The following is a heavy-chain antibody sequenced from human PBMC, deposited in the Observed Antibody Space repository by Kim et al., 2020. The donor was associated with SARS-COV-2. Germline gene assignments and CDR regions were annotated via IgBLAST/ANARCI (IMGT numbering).Heavy chain of an antibody. CDR1: GFTFSNYA. D-gene: IGHD4-17*01. J-gene: IGHJ4*02. CDR3: AKDLGDYGDYMMAY. V-gene: IGHV3-23*01. Sequence: GGSLRLSCAASGFTFSNYAMSWVRQAPGKGLEWVAAISGSGGSTYYADSVKGRFAISRDNSKNTLYLQMNSLRAEDTAVYYCAKDLGDYGDYMMAYWGQGTLVTVSS. CDR2: ISGSGGST.